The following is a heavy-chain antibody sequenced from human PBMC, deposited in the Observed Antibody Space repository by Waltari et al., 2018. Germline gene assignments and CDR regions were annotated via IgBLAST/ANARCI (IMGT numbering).Heavy chain of an antibody. CDR3: ARDQYYYGSGSPYYFDY. CDR1: DYSISSGYY. V-gene: IGHV4-38-2*02. CDR2: IYHSGST. J-gene: IGHJ4*02. Sequence: QVQLQESGPGLVKPSETLSLSCVVSDYSISSGYYWGWIRQPPGKGLEWIGSIYHSGSTYYHPSLKSRVTISVDTSKNQFSLKLSSVTAADTAVYYCARDQYYYGSGSPYYFDYWGQGTLVTVSS. D-gene: IGHD3-10*01.